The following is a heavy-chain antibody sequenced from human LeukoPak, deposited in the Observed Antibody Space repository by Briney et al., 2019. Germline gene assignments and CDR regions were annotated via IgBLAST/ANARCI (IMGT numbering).Heavy chain of an antibody. Sequence: GGSLRLSCAASGFTFSSYEMNWVRQAPGKGLEWVSYISSSGSTIYYADSVKGRFTISRDNAKNSLYLQMNSLRAEDTAVYYCAKTYYDILTGYYFKYYFDYWGQGTLVTVSS. D-gene: IGHD3-9*01. CDR1: GFTFSSYE. CDR3: AKTYYDILTGYYFKYYFDY. CDR2: ISSSGSTI. V-gene: IGHV3-48*03. J-gene: IGHJ4*02.